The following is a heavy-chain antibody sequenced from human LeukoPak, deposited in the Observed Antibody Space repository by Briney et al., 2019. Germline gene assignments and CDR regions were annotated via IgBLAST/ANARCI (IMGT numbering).Heavy chain of an antibody. V-gene: IGHV1-2*02. CDR2: INPNSGGT. CDR3: ARVLKGQWLVHNYGMDV. J-gene: IGHJ6*02. Sequence: ASVKVSCKASGYTFTGYYMHWARQAPGQGLEWMGWINPNSGGTNYAQKFQGRVTMTRDTSISTAYMELSRLRSDDTAVYYCARVLKGQWLVHNYGMDVWGQGTTVTVSS. D-gene: IGHD6-19*01. CDR1: GYTFTGYY.